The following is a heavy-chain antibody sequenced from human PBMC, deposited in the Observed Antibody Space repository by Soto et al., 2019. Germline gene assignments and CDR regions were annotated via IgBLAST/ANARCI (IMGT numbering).Heavy chain of an antibody. CDR1: GFTFSSYA. Sequence: EVQLLESGGGLVQPGGSLRLSCAASGFTFSSYAMTWVRQAPGKGLEWVSGLSGTGGSTYYADSVKGRFTISRDNSKNTLYLRMNRLRAEDTAVYYCAKDRVRITMIRGVNGMDVWGQGTTVTVSS. D-gene: IGHD3-10*01. CDR3: AKDRVRITMIRGVNGMDV. V-gene: IGHV3-23*01. J-gene: IGHJ6*02. CDR2: LSGTGGST.